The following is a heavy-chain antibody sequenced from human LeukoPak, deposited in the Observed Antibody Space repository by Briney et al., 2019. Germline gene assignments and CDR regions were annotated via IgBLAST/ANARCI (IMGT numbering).Heavy chain of an antibody. J-gene: IGHJ5*01. V-gene: IGHV3-21*01. CDR3: ARAAPKRGYTFGFDF. CDR1: GFNFSSYT. D-gene: IGHD5-12*01. CDR2: ISGSGNYI. Sequence: GGSLRLSCTACGFNFSSYTMNWVRQAPGKGLEWVSSISGSGNYIYYAESLKGRFTVSRDNAKKPLYLKMTSLRAADTAMFFCARAAPKRGYTFGFDFWGQGTLVTVSS.